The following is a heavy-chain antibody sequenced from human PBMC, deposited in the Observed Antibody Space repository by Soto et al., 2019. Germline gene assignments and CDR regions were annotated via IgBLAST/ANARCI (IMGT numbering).Heavy chain of an antibody. Sequence: QVQLQESGPGLVKPSQTLSLTCTVSGGSISSGDYYWSWIRQPPGKGLEWIGYIYYSGSTYYNPSLKIRVTISVDTSKNQFSLKLSSVTAAETAVYYCARADCGGDCPTGAFDIWGQGTMVTVSS. D-gene: IGHD2-21*02. CDR1: GGSISSGDYY. V-gene: IGHV4-30-4*01. CDR2: IYYSGST. CDR3: ARADCGGDCPTGAFDI. J-gene: IGHJ3*02.